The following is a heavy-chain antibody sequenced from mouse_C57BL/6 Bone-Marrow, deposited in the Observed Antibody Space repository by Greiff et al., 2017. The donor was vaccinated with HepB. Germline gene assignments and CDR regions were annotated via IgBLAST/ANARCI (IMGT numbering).Heavy chain of an antibody. Sequence: QVQLQQPGAELVRPGTSVKLSCKASGYTFTSYWMHWVKQRPGQGLEWIGVIDPSDSYTKYNQKFKGKATLTVDTSSSTAYMQLSSLTSEDSAVYYCARGAQAFDYWGQGTTLTVSS. V-gene: IGHV1-59*01. D-gene: IGHD3-2*02. CDR2: IDPSDSYT. CDR1: GYTFTSYW. CDR3: ARGAQAFDY. J-gene: IGHJ2*01.